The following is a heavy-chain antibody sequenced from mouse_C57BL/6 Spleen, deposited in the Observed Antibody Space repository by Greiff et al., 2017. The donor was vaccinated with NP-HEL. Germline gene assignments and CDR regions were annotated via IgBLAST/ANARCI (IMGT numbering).Heavy chain of an antibody. J-gene: IGHJ3*01. CDR2: ISYDGSH. V-gene: IGHV3-6*01. D-gene: IGHD2-2*01. Sequence: EVQLQQSGPGLVKPSQSLSLTCSVTGYSITSGYYWNWIRQFPGNKLEWMGYISYDGSHNYNPSLKNRISITRDTSKNQFFLKLNSVTTEDTATYYCARDRVMVPMAYWGQGTLVTVSA. CDR3: ARDRVMVPMAY. CDR1: GYSITSGYY.